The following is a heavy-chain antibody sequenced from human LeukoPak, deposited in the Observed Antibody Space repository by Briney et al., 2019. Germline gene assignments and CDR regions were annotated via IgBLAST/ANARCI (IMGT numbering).Heavy chain of an antibody. J-gene: IGHJ4*02. CDR2: IYYSGST. V-gene: IGHV4-59*08. D-gene: IGHD2-15*01. CDR3: ARHGILGNNLMYYFDY. CDR1: GGSISSYY. Sequence: SETLSLTCTVSGGSISSYYWSWIRQPPGKGLEWIGYIYYSGSTNYNPSLKSRVTISVDTSKNQFSLKLSSVTAADTAAYYCARHGILGNNLMYYFDYWGQGTLVTVSS.